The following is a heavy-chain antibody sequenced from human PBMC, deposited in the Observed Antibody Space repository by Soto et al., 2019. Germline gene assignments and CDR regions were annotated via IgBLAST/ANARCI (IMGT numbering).Heavy chain of an antibody. CDR1: GFTFSDYY. CDR3: ARDTGGSYDY. CDR2: SRNKANSYNT. D-gene: IGHD1-26*01. Sequence: LRLSCAASGFTFSDYYMDWVRQVPGKGLEWVGRSRNKANSYNTEYAASVKGRFSISRDGSKDSMYLQMNSLKTEDTAVYYCARDTGGSYDYWGQGPLVTVSS. J-gene: IGHJ4*02. V-gene: IGHV3-72*01.